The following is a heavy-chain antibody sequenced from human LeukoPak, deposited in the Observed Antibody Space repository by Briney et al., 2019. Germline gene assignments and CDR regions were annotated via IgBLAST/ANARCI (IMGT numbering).Heavy chain of an antibody. V-gene: IGHV1-3*01. CDR2: IYPGNGDT. D-gene: IGHD6-13*01. CDR1: GYTFSRCT. J-gene: IGHJ4*02. CDR3: VRDDGSTWLFDS. Sequence: ASVKVSCKASGYTFSRCTIHWVRQAPGQSLEWMGWIYPGNGDTEYSQNFQGRVTITRDTSASIVYMELSSLTSEDTAVYYCVRDDGSTWLFDSWGQGTLVTVSS.